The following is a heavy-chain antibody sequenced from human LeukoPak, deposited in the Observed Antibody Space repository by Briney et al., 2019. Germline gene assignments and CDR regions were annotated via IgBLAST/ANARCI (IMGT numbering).Heavy chain of an antibody. J-gene: IGHJ2*01. CDR3: ARGVITTGDRTDWHIDL. V-gene: IGHV3-20*01. D-gene: IGHD2-21*02. Sequence: GGALRLSCAASGFTFDNYGMSWVRQVAGKGLEWVSGINWYGGKTGYVDAVRGRFTISRDNAKNSLYLQMNNLRAEDTAVYHCARGVITTGDRTDWHIDLWGRGTLVTVSS. CDR1: GFTFDNYG. CDR2: INWYGGKT.